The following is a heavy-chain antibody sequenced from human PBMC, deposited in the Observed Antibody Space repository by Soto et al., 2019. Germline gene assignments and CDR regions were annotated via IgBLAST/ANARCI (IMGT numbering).Heavy chain of an antibody. D-gene: IGHD7-27*01. J-gene: IGHJ6*03. V-gene: IGHV3-48*01. Sequence: EVQLVESGGGLVQPGGSVRLSCATSGFILSDCAMNWVRQAPGKGLEWVSYISSSSSVIDYADSVKGRFTVSRDIARNSLYLQLTRLRAADTAVYYCARDLSWGSNWYYYMDVWGKGTTVTLSS. CDR2: ISSSSSVI. CDR1: GFILSDCA. CDR3: ARDLSWGSNWYYYMDV.